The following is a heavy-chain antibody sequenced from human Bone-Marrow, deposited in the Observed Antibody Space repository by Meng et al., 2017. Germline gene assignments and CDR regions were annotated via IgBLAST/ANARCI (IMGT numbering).Heavy chain of an antibody. J-gene: IGHJ4*02. D-gene: IGHD5-18*01. V-gene: IGHV4-39*01. CDR3: ARHKGNSYGYLYFDY. CDR1: GGSISDRSYY. Sequence: QLQLQESGPGLVKPAETLSSTCTAFGGSISDRSYYWGWIRQPPGKGLEWIGSIYYFGDTFSSPSLRSRVTISVDTSKNQFSLKLSSVTAADTAVFYCARHKGNSYGYLYFDYWGQGILVTVSS. CDR2: IYYFGDT.